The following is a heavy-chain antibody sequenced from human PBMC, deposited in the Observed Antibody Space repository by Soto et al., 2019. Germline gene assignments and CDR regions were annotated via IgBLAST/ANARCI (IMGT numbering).Heavy chain of an antibody. CDR1: GYSFTSYW. Sequence: EVQLVQSGAEVKKPGESLKISCKGSGYSFTSYWIGWVRQMPGKGLEWMGIIYPGDSDTRYSPSFQGQVTISADKYISTAYLQWSSLKASDTAMYYCATSASGRERGWVDDAFDIWGQGTMVTVSS. J-gene: IGHJ3*02. CDR2: IYPGDSDT. D-gene: IGHD1-26*01. CDR3: ATSASGRERGWVDDAFDI. V-gene: IGHV5-51*03.